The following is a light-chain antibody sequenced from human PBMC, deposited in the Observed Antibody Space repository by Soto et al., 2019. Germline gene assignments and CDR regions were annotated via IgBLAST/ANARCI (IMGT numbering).Light chain of an antibody. Sequence: DIVMTQSPDSLAVSLGERATINCKSSQSVFYSSSNKNYLAWYQQKPGQPPKLLIYWASTRESGGPDRFSGSGSGTDFTLTISSLQAEDVAVYYCQQYYNAPRTFGQGTNLEIK. CDR1: QSVFYSSSNKNY. V-gene: IGKV4-1*01. CDR2: WAS. CDR3: QQYYNAPRT. J-gene: IGKJ2*01.